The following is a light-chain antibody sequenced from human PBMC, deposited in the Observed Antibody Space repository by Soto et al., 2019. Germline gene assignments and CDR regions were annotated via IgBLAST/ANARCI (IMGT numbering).Light chain of an antibody. CDR1: SSDVGGYND. CDR3: NSYTTSNTRQIV. V-gene: IGLV2-14*01. J-gene: IGLJ1*01. Sequence: QSVLTQPASVSGTPGQSITLSCPGNSSDVGGYNDVSWYQQHSGKAPKFMIYDVSNRLSGVSTRFSGSKSGNTASLTISGLQAEDEADYYCNSYTTSNTRQIVFGTGTRSPS. CDR2: DVS.